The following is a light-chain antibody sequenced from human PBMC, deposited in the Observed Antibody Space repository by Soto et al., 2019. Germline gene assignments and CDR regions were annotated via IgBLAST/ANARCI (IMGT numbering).Light chain of an antibody. CDR3: CSYAGTYSWV. CDR2: DVS. CDR1: SSDVGAYNY. J-gene: IGLJ3*02. V-gene: IGLV2-11*01. Sequence: QSALTQPRSVSGSPGQSVTISCTGSSSDVGAYNYVSWYQHHPGKAPKVMIFDVSERPSGVPDRFSGSKSGNTASLTISGLQAEDEGDNYCCSYAGTYSWVFGGGTQLTVL.